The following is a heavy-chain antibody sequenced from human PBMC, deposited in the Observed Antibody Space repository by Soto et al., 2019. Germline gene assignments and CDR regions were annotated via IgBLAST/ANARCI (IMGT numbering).Heavy chain of an antibody. CDR1: GFSLPTDRVG. J-gene: IGHJ4*02. D-gene: IGHD1-26*01. CDR2: IYWDDTK. Sequence: QITLKESGPTLVKPTQTLTLTCTFSGFSLPTDRVGVGWIRQPPGKALEWLAVIYWDDTKTYRPSLKSRLPITKDTSKNQVALTMPDMDPVDTATYYCAHAYGGRSLYWGQGTLVTVSS. V-gene: IGHV2-5*02. CDR3: AHAYGGRSLY.